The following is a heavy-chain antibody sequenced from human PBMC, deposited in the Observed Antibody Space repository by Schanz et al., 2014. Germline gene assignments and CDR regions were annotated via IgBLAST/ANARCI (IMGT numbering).Heavy chain of an antibody. CDR3: AKGFIASAAKTFDC. Sequence: QVQLVQEGGEVKKSGESGKVSCEASGYTFTSYFLHWVRQAPGQGPEWMGIIHPSGGSTNYAQQYLGRLTMTRNTSTNTDHINFSSLTSADTADYYCAKGFIASAAKTFDCWGQGTLVTVSS. D-gene: IGHD6-13*01. J-gene: IGHJ4*02. V-gene: IGHV1-46*01. CDR1: GYTFTSYF. CDR2: IHPSGGST.